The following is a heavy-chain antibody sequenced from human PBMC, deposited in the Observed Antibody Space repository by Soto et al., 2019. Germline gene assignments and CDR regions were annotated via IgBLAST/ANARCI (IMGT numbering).Heavy chain of an antibody. CDR3: AKREHDF. J-gene: IGHJ4*02. Sequence: PGGSLRLSCAASGFTFSNYAMTWVRQAPGMGLEWVSTISGSGGSTYYADSVKGRLTNSRDNSKNTLYLQMNTLRAEDTAVYYCAKREHDFWGQGALVTVSS. V-gene: IGHV3-23*01. CDR1: GFTFSNYA. CDR2: ISGSGGST.